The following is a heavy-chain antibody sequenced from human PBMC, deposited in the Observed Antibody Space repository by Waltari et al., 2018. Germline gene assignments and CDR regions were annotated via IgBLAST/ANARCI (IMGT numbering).Heavy chain of an antibody. Sequence: QVQLQESGPGLVKPSQTLSLTCTLSGRSFTRGRYYWRWIRQHPGKGLEWIGYIYYRGSTYYNPSLKSRVTISVDTSKNQFSLKLSSVTAADTAVYYCARESDGYNGGFDYWGQGTLVTVSS. V-gene: IGHV4-31*03. D-gene: IGHD5-12*01. J-gene: IGHJ4*02. CDR3: ARESDGYNGGFDY. CDR2: IYYRGST. CDR1: GRSFTRGRYY.